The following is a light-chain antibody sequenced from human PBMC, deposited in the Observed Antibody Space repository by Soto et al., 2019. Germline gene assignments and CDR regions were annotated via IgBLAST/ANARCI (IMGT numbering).Light chain of an antibody. CDR3: QQYDSYPYT. V-gene: IGKV1-5*03. CDR1: QSISTY. J-gene: IGKJ2*01. Sequence: DIQMTQSPSTLSASVGDRVTITCRASQSISTYLAWFQLKPGKAPGLLIYRASSLESGVPSRFSGSGSGTEFTVTISNLQPDDFATYYCQQYDSYPYTFDHGTKLEIK. CDR2: RAS.